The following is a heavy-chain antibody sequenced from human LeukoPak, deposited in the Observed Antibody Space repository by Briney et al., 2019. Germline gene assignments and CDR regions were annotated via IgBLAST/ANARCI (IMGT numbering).Heavy chain of an antibody. V-gene: IGHV4-39*02. CDR2: IYYSGST. CDR1: GGSISSSSYY. CDR3: AREGVLVVINSAIDY. J-gene: IGHJ4*02. D-gene: IGHD2-8*02. Sequence: NTSETLSLTCTVSGGSISSSSYYWGWIRQPPGKGLEWIGSIYYSGSTYYNPSLKSRVTISVDTSKNQFSLKLSSVTAADTAVYYCAREGVLVVINSAIDYWGQGTLVTVSS.